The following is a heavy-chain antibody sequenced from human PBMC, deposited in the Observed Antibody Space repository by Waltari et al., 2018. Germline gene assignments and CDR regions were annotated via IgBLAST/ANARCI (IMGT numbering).Heavy chain of an antibody. V-gene: IGHV3-15*01. D-gene: IGHD3-10*01. CDR2: IKSKTDGGTT. CDR1: GFTFSNAW. J-gene: IGHJ3*02. Sequence: EVQLVESGGGLVKPGGSLRLSCAASGFTFSNAWMRWVRQAPGKGLEWVGRIKSKTDGGTTDYAAPVKGRFTISRDDSKNTLYLQMNSLKTEDTAVYYCTTAMVRGRNAFDIWGQGTMVTVSS. CDR3: TTAMVRGRNAFDI.